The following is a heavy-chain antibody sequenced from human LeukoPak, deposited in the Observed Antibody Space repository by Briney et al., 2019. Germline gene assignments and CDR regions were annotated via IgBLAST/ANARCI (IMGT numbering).Heavy chain of an antibody. V-gene: IGHV3-30*02. CDR3: AKLAVAGKTIFGVVMKQEYDAFDI. Sequence: GGSLRLSCAASGFNFSSYGMHWVRQAPGKGLEWVAFIRYDGSNKYYADSVKGRFTISRDNSKNTLYLQMNSLRAEDTAVYYCAKLAVAGKTIFGVVMKQEYDAFDIWGQGAMVTVSS. CDR1: GFNFSSYG. D-gene: IGHD3-3*01. CDR2: IRYDGSNK. J-gene: IGHJ3*02.